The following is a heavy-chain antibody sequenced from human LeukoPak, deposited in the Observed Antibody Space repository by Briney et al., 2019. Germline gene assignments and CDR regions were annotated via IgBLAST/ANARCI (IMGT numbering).Heavy chain of an antibody. Sequence: GGSLRLSCAASGFTFSGSAMHWVRQASGKGLEWVGRIRSKANSYATAYAASVKGRFTISRDDSKNTAYLQMNSLKTEDTAVYYCTSHYDILTGYPIAMWGGGHWGQGTLVTVSS. CDR2: IRSKANSYAT. J-gene: IGHJ4*02. V-gene: IGHV3-73*01. CDR1: GFTFSGSA. D-gene: IGHD3-9*01. CDR3: TSHYDILTGYPIAMWGGGH.